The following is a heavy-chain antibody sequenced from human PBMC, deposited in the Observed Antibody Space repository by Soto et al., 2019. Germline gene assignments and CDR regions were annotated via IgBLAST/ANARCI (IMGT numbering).Heavy chain of an antibody. J-gene: IGHJ4*02. CDR1: EFTFKNYW. D-gene: IGHD3-10*01. V-gene: IGHV3-7*01. CDR2: IKQDGSEK. CDR3: ARNLMVRGAFDY. Sequence: EVQLVESGGGLVQPGGSLRLSCATSEFTFKNYWMSWVRQAPGKGLEWVANIKQDGSEKYYVDSVKGRFTISRDNAKTSLYLQMNSVRAEDTAVYYCARNLMVRGAFDYWGQGTLVTVSS.